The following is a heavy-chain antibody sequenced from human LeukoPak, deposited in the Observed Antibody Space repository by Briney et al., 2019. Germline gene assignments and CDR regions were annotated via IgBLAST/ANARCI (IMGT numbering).Heavy chain of an antibody. J-gene: IGHJ3*02. Sequence: SETLSLTCTVSGGSISSSSYYWGWIRQPPGKGLEWIGTVYYSGSTYYNPSLKSRVSISVDTSKNQFSLKLSSVTAADTAVYYCARRAGGYIVFDIWGQGTMVTVSS. D-gene: IGHD2-15*01. CDR3: ARRAGGYIVFDI. V-gene: IGHV4-39*01. CDR1: GGSISSSSYY. CDR2: VYYSGST.